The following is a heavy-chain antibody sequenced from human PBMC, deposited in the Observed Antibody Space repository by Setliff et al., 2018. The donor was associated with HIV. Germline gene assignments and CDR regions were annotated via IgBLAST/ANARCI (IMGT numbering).Heavy chain of an antibody. J-gene: IGHJ6*02. CDR3: ARDAPYTSSWLYYSYYYGLDV. D-gene: IGHD6-13*01. CDR1: GFTFSDYN. V-gene: IGHV3-48*04. CDR2: ISGTTNTI. Sequence: GGSLRLSCTGSGFTFSDYNMNWVRQTPGKGLEWISYISGTTNTIYYVGSVKGRFTISRDNANNSLYLQMNSLRAEDTALYYCARDAPYTSSWLYYSYYYGLDVWGQGTTVTVSS.